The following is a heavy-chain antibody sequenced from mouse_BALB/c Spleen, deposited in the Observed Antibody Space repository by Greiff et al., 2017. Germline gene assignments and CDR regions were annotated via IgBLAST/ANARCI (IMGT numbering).Heavy chain of an antibody. CDR3: ARETYGNYGNHFDY. CDR2: ILPGSGST. Sequence: QVQLQQSGAELMKPGASVKISCKATGYTFSSYWIEWVKQRPGHGLEWIGEILPGSGSTNYNEKFKGKATFTADTSSNTAYMQLSSLTSEDSAVYYCARETYGNYGNHFDYWGQGTTLTVSS. V-gene: IGHV1-9*01. J-gene: IGHJ2*01. CDR1: GYTFSSYW. D-gene: IGHD2-1*01.